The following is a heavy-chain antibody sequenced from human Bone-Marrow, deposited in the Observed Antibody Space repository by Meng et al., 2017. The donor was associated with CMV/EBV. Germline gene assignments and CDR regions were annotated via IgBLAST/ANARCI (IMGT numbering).Heavy chain of an antibody. CDR3: AKDTSPYCSGGTCYPGWFDP. CDR1: GFTFSTYG. V-gene: IGHV3-30*02. CDR2: IRYDGSDK. J-gene: IGHJ5*02. D-gene: IGHD2-15*01. Sequence: GESLKISCAASGFTFSTYGMHWVRQAPGKGLEWVSFIRYDGSDKYYADSVKGRFTISRDNSKNTLYLQMNSLRAEDTAFYYCAKDTSPYCSGGTCYPGWFDPWGQGTLVTGSS.